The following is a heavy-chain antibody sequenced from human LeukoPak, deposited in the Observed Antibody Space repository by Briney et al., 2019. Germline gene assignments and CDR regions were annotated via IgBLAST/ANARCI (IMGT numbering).Heavy chain of an antibody. D-gene: IGHD3-3*01. CDR3: ARGALGRFLEWLPDYYYYYYMDV. CDR1: GFTFSSYW. CDR2: IKVDGGET. Sequence: GGSLRLSCAASGFTFSSYWMNWVRQAPGKGLEWVANIKVDGGETYYVDSVKGRFTISRDNAKNSVYLQMNSLRAEDTAVYYCARGALGRFLEWLPDYYYYYYMDVWGKGTTVTVSS. V-gene: IGHV3-7*01. J-gene: IGHJ6*03.